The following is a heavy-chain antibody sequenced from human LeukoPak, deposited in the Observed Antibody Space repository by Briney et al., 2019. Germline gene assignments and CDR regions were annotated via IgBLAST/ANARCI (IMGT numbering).Heavy chain of an antibody. Sequence: SETLSLTCAVYGGSFSGYYWSWIRQPPGKGLEWIGEINHSGSTNYNPSLKSRVTISVDTSKNQFSLKLSSVTAADTAVYYCARAPYYYYMDVWGKGTTVTISS. CDR2: INHSGST. CDR3: ARAPYYYYMDV. J-gene: IGHJ6*03. CDR1: GGSFSGYY. V-gene: IGHV4-34*01.